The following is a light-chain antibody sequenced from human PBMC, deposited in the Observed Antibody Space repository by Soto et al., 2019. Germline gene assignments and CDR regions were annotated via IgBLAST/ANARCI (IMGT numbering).Light chain of an antibody. V-gene: IGLV2-14*01. Sequence: QSVLTQPASVSWSPGQSITISCTGTSSDVGGYNYVSWFQHHPGKAPKLIIYEVSYRPSGVSNRFSGSKSGDTASLTISGLQAEDEADYYCSSFTNTITRDAFGTGTKVTVL. CDR1: SSDVGGYNY. J-gene: IGLJ1*01. CDR3: SSFTNTITRDA. CDR2: EVS.